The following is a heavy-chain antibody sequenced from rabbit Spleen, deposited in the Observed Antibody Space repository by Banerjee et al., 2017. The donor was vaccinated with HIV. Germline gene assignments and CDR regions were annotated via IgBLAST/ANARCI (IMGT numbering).Heavy chain of an antibody. CDR2: IAGSSSAFT. CDR3: ARDTGTSFSSYGMDL. J-gene: IGHJ6*01. CDR1: GFSFSSSYW. V-gene: IGHV1S40*01. Sequence: QSLEESGGGLVKPGGTLTLTCTASGFSFSSSYWMCWVRQAPGKGLEWISCIAGSSSAFTYSATWAKGRFTISKTSSTTVTLQMTSLTVADTATYFCARDTGTSFSSYGMDLWGPGTLVTVS. D-gene: IGHD7-1*01.